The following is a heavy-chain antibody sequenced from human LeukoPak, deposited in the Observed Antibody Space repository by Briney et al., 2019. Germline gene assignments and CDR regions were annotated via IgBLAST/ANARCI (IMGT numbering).Heavy chain of an antibody. CDR2: FDPEDGET. CDR3: AARVTYYYDSSGGGQQTYFDY. Sequence: ASVKVSCKASGGTFSSYAISWVRQAPGQGLEWMGGFDPEDGETIYAQKFQGRVTMTEDTSTDTAYMELSSLRSEDTAVYYCAARVTYYYDSSGGGQQTYFDYWGQGTLVTVSS. J-gene: IGHJ4*02. V-gene: IGHV1-24*01. CDR1: GGTFSSYA. D-gene: IGHD3-22*01.